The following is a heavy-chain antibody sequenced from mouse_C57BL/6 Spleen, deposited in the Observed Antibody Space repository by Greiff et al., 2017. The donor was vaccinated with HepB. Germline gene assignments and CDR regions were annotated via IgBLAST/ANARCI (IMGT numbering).Heavy chain of an antibody. CDR3: AREGFYGSSYGFDY. Sequence: VQLQQSGAELARPGASVKLSCKASGYTFTSYGISWVKQRTGQGLEWIGEIYPRSGNTYYNEKFKGKATLTADKSSSTAYMELRSLTSEDSAVYFSAREGFYGSSYGFDYWGQGTTLTVSS. V-gene: IGHV1-81*01. CDR1: GYTFTSYG. CDR2: IYPRSGNT. J-gene: IGHJ2*01. D-gene: IGHD1-1*01.